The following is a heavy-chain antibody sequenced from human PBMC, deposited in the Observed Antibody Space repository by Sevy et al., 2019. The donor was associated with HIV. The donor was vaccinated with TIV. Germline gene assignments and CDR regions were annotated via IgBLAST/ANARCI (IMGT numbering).Heavy chain of an antibody. CDR2: IKTDGRTT. D-gene: IGHD1-26*01. J-gene: IGHJ4*02. CDR1: GFTFSTYW. CDR3: ARDLSGRRDY. V-gene: IGHV3-74*01. Sequence: GGSLRLSCAASGFTFSTYWMHWVRQAPGKGLVWVSRIKTDGRTTTYADSVKARFTISRENAKNTLYMEMNGLRAEDTAVYDCARDLSGRRDYWGQGTLVTVSS.